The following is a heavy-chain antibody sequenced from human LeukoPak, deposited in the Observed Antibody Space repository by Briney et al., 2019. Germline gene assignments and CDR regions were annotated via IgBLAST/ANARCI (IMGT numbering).Heavy chain of an antibody. CDR3: ARDSEATMGIDY. CDR2: ISSSSSYI. CDR1: GFTFGDYA. Sequence: GGSLRLSCTTSGFTFGDYAMSWVRQAPGKGLEWVSSISSSSSYIYYADSVKGRFTISRDNAKNSLYLQMNSLRAEDTAVYYCARDSEATMGIDYWGQGTLVTVSS. V-gene: IGHV3-21*01. D-gene: IGHD5-12*01. J-gene: IGHJ4*02.